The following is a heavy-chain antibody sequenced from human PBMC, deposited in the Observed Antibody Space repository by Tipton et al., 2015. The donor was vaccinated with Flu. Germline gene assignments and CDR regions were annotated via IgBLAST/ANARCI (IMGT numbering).Heavy chain of an antibody. CDR1: GFTFDAHA. CDR2: ISWNSAKV. CDR3: AKDAREKDIDVSAIKSRWFDY. Sequence: SLRLSCATSGFTFDAHAMHWVRQAPGKGLEWVSGISWNSAKVAYSDSVKGRFTISRDNAENSLYLQMNSLRAEDTALYFCAKDAREKDIDVSAIKSRWFDYWGQGTLVTVSS. V-gene: IGHV3-9*01. J-gene: IGHJ5*01. D-gene: IGHD5/OR15-5a*01.